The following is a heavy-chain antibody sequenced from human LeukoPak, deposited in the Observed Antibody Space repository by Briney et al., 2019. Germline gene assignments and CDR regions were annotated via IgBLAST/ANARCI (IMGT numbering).Heavy chain of an antibody. V-gene: IGHV3-21*01. CDR2: ISSSSSYI. J-gene: IGHJ4*02. D-gene: IGHD4-17*01. CDR3: ARDVGYGDYVGY. CDR1: GFTFSSYA. Sequence: GSLRLSCAASGFTFSSYAMSWVRQAPGKGLEWVSSISSSSSYIYYADSVKGRFTISRDNAKNSLYLQMNSLRAEDTAVYYCARDVGYGDYVGYWGQGTLVTVSS.